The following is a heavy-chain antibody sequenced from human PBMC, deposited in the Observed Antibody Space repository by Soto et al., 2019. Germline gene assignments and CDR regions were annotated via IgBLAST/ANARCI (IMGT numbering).Heavy chain of an antibody. D-gene: IGHD5-12*01. Sequence: QVQLVQSGAEVKKPGASVKVSCKASGYTFTSYAMHWVRQAPGQRLEWMGWINAGNGNTKYSQKFQGRVTITRDTSASTAYMELSSLRSEDTAVYYCARVRGDGYKNRVDAFDIWGQGTMVTVSS. J-gene: IGHJ3*02. CDR2: INAGNGNT. CDR3: ARVRGDGYKNRVDAFDI. V-gene: IGHV1-3*01. CDR1: GYTFTSYA.